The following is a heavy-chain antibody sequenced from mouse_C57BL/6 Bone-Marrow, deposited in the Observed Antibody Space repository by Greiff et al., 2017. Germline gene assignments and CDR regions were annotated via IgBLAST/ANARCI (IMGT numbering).Heavy chain of an antibody. CDR2: INPNNGGT. CDR1: GYTFTDYY. V-gene: IGHV1-26*01. CDR3: ARRAYYYYGSSPYYFDY. Sequence: EVQLQQSGPELVKPGASVKISCKASGYTFTDYYMNWVKQSHGKSLEWIGDINPNNGGTSYNQKFKGKATLTVDKSSSTAYMALRILTSEDSAVYYCARRAYYYYGSSPYYFDYWGQGTTLTVSS. D-gene: IGHD1-1*01. J-gene: IGHJ2*01.